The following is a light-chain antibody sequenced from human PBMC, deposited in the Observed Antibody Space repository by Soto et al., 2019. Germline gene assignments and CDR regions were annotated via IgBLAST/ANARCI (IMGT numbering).Light chain of an antibody. CDR3: QHYGTTPWT. CDR2: GAS. CDR1: QSVCSGC. Sequence: ETVLTQSPATLSLSPGERVTLSCRASQSVCSGCLAGYQQKPGQSPRLLMYGASSRATGIPDRFSGSGSGTDFTLTISRLEPEDFAVYYCQHYGTTPWTFGPGTKVGIK. J-gene: IGKJ1*01. V-gene: IGKV3-20*01.